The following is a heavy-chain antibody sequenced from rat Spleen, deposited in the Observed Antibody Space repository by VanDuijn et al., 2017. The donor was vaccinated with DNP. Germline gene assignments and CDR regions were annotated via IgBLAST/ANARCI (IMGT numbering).Heavy chain of an antibody. CDR2: ISYDGSST. CDR3: ARDMDYYDGSYYRYYFDY. Sequence: EVQLVESGGGLVQPGRSLKLSCAASGFTFSDYNLAWVRQAPKKGLEWVATISYDGSSTNYRDSVKGRFTMSRDNGKNTLYLRMNSLRSEDTATYYCARDMDYYDGSYYRYYFDYWGQGVMVTVSS. J-gene: IGHJ2*01. CDR1: GFTFSDYN. V-gene: IGHV5-7*01. D-gene: IGHD1-12*02.